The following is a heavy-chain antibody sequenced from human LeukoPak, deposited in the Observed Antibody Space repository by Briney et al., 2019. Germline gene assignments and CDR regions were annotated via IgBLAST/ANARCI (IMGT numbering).Heavy chain of an antibody. CDR1: GFTFSNYW. D-gene: IGHD2-2*01. J-gene: IGHJ4*02. CDR2: IKQDGSEK. CDR3: ASRAHCSSTSCYRVY. Sequence: GGSLRLSCAASGFTFSNYWMSWVRQAPGKGLEWVANIKQDGSEKYYVDSVRGRFTISRDNAKNSLYLQMNSLRAEDTAVYYCASRAHCSSTSCYRVYWGQGTLVTVSS. V-gene: IGHV3-7*01.